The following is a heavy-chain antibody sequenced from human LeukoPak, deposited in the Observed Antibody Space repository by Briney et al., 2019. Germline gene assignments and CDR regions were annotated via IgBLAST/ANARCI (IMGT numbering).Heavy chain of an antibody. D-gene: IGHD2-21*02. V-gene: IGHV1-8*01. CDR1: GYSFSNFH. J-gene: IGHJ5*02. CDR2: MSPKTGDR. Sequence: ASVKISCKASGYSFSNFHINWVRQASGQGLEWIGWMSPKTGDRGYALKFQGRVTMTSDTSEGTVNMEVHSLTSDDSAVYYCARTPPKGDIDTWGQGTMVTVSS. CDR3: ARTPPKGDIDT.